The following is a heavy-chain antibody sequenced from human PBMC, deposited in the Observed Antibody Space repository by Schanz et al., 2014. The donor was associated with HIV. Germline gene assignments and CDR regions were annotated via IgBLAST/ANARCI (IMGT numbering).Heavy chain of an antibody. V-gene: IGHV3-7*01. Sequence: EVQLVESGGGLVKPGGSLRLSCATSGFTLSSFTMNWVRQAPGKGLEWVANIKQDGSEKYYVDSVKGRFTISRDNAKNSLYLQMNSLRAEDTALHYCAREQYGEHYFDYWGQGTLVTVSS. CDR2: IKQDGSEK. CDR1: GFTLSSFT. J-gene: IGHJ4*02. D-gene: IGHD3-10*01. CDR3: AREQYGEHYFDY.